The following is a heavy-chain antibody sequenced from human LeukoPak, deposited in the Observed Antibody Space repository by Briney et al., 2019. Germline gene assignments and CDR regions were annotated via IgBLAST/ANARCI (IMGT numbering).Heavy chain of an antibody. D-gene: IGHD6-19*01. J-gene: IGHJ4*02. CDR1: GGSISSYY. CDR3: EIYRGSAVAEDY. V-gene: IGHV4-59*01. CDR2: IYYCGST. Sequence: SETLSLTCTVSGGSISSYYWSWIRQPPGKGLEWIGYIYYCGSTNYNPSLKSRVTISVDTSKNQFSLKLSSVTAADTAVYYCEIYRGSAVAEDYWGQGTLVTVSS.